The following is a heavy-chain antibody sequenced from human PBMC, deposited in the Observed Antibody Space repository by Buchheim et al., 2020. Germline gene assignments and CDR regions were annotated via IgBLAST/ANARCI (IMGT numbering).Heavy chain of an antibody. V-gene: IGHV4-34*01. CDR2: INHSGST. D-gene: IGHD3-10*01. Sequence: QVQLQQWGAGLLKPSETLSLTCAVYGGSFSGYYWSWIRQPPGKGLEWIGEINHSGSTNYNPSLKSRVTISVDTYKNQFSLQLSSVTAADTAVYYCARGIYYGSGRLFDYWGQGTL. J-gene: IGHJ4*02. CDR3: ARGIYYGSGRLFDY. CDR1: GGSFSGYY.